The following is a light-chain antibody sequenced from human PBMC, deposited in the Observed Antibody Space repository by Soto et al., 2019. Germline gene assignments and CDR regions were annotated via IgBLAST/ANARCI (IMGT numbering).Light chain of an antibody. CDR1: QSIRYY. Sequence: DIQLTQSPPTLSASVGDRVTITCRASQSIRYYLAWYQQMPGKAPKLLIYGASSLQSGVSSRFSGSVSGTEFTLTISSLQPDDFATYFCQHHNSYSQTFGQGTKV. J-gene: IGKJ1*01. CDR2: GAS. CDR3: QHHNSYSQT. V-gene: IGKV1-5*01.